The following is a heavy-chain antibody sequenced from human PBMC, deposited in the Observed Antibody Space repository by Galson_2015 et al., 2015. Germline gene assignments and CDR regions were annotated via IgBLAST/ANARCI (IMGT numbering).Heavy chain of an antibody. Sequence: SLRFSCAASGFTFSSYEMNWVRQAPGKGLEWLSYISSSGNTTYYADSVKGRFAISRDNAKNSLSLLMTSLRAEDTAVYYCARAAPPDSSGWSRYYFDYWGQGALVTVSS. V-gene: IGHV3-48*03. J-gene: IGHJ4*02. CDR1: GFTFSSYE. D-gene: IGHD6-19*01. CDR3: ARAAPPDSSGWSRYYFDY. CDR2: ISSSGNTT.